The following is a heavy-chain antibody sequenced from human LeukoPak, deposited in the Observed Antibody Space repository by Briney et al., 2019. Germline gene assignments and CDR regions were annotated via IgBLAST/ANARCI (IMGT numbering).Heavy chain of an antibody. CDR2: ISAYNGNT. J-gene: IGHJ5*02. D-gene: IGHD3-22*01. Sequence: ASVKVSCKASGYTFTSYGISWVRQAPGQGLEWMGWISAYNGNTNYAQKLQGRVTMTTDTSTSTAYMELRSLRSDDTAVYYCARDRYYDSSGLPDPWGQGTLVTVSS. V-gene: IGHV1-18*01. CDR1: GYTFTSYG. CDR3: ARDRYYDSSGLPDP.